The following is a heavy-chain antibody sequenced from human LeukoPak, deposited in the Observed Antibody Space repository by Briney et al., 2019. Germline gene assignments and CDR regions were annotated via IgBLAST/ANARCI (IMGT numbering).Heavy chain of an antibody. Sequence: ASVKVSCKASGYTFTSYGISWVRQAPGQGLEWMGWISAYNGSTNYAQKLQGRVTMTTDTSTSTAYMELRSLRSDDTAVYYCARDLRAAIGAHYYYYGMDVWGQGTTVTVSS. CDR3: ARDLRAAIGAHYYYYGMDV. D-gene: IGHD2-2*01. CDR2: ISAYNGST. CDR1: GYTFTSYG. J-gene: IGHJ6*02. V-gene: IGHV1-18*01.